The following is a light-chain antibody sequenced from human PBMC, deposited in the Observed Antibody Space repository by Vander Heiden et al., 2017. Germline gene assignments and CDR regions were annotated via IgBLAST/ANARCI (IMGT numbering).Light chain of an antibody. J-gene: IGLJ1*01. CDR2: DVS. CDR3: CSYAGSNTYV. CDR1: SSDVGGYNY. V-gene: IGLV2-11*01. Sequence: QSALTQPRSASRSPGQSATISCTGTSSDVGGYNYVSWYQQHPGKAHKLMINDVSKRPSGVPDRFSGSKSGNTASLTISGLQAEDEADYYCCSYAGSNTYVFGTGTKVTVL.